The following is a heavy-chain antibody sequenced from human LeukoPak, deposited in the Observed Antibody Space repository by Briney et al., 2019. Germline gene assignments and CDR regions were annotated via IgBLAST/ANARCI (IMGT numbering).Heavy chain of an antibody. CDR1: VFSFSNCW. CDR2: IKEDGSEA. D-gene: IGHD3-22*01. J-gene: IGHJ4*02. CDR3: ATDHFYDTTAYRPFAY. Sequence: GGSLRLSCAASVFSFSNCWMTWARQAPGRGLEWVANIKEDGSEAYYVDSVKGRFTVSRDNAENSLYLQMNSLRAEDTAIYYCATDHFYDTTAYRPFAYWGQGILVTVSS. V-gene: IGHV3-7*01.